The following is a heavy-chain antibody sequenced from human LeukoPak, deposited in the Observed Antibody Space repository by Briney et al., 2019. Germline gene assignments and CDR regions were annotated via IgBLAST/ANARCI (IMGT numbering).Heavy chain of an antibody. CDR1: GYTFTSYG. V-gene: IGHV1-18*01. J-gene: IGHJ4*02. D-gene: IGHD6-13*01. CDR2: ISAYNGNT. Sequence: GASVNVSCKASGYTFTSYGISWVRQAPGQGLEWMGWISAYNGNTNYAQKLQGRVTMTTDTSTSTAYMELRSLRSDDTAVYYCARVMGIAAAGTLGDYWGQGTLVTVSS. CDR3: ARVMGIAAAGTLGDY.